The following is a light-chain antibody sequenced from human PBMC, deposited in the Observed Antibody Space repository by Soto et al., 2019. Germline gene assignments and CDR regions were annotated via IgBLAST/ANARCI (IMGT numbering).Light chain of an antibody. CDR3: QQRSNWPIT. CDR2: DAS. J-gene: IGKJ5*01. Sequence: EFVLTQSPGTLSLSPGERATLSFRASQTVRNNYLAWYQQKPGQAPRLLIYDASSRATGIPARFSGSGSGTDFTLTISSLEPEDFAVYYCQQRSNWPITFGQGTRLEIK. V-gene: IGKV3D-20*02. CDR1: QTVRNNY.